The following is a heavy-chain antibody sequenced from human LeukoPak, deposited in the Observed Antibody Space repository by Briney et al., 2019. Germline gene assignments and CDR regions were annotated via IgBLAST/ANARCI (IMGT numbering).Heavy chain of an antibody. Sequence: GGSLRFSCAASGFAFTNYAMSWVRQAPGQGLEWVSSISGTGGSTYYADSVKGRFTISRDNSKNTLYLQMNSLRAEDTAVYYCAKGPMTLGFDYWGQGTLVTVSS. J-gene: IGHJ4*02. CDR1: GFAFTNYA. D-gene: IGHD4/OR15-4a*01. CDR3: AKGPMTLGFDY. V-gene: IGHV3-23*01. CDR2: ISGTGGST.